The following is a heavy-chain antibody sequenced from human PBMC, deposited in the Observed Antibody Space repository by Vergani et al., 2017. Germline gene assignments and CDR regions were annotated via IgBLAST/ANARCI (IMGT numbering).Heavy chain of an antibody. J-gene: IGHJ6*03. Sequence: QVQLVQSGAEVKKPGASVKVSCKASGYTFTNYGISWVRQAPGQGLEWMGWITASNGYTKYAQKLQGRVTMTTDTSTSTVYMELRSLRSDDTAVYYCARVEMVTILGVVINNYYYYMDVWGKGTAVTVSS. CDR2: ITASNGYT. V-gene: IGHV1-18*01. D-gene: IGHD3-3*01. CDR1: GYTFTNYG. CDR3: ARVEMVTILGVVINNYYYYMDV.